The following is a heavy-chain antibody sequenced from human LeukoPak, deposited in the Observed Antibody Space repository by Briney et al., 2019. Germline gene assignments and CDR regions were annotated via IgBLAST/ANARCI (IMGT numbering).Heavy chain of an antibody. Sequence: EASVKVSCKASGYTFTSYYIHWVRQAPGQGLEWMGIINPSGSSTSYAQKFQGRVTMTRDTSTSTVYMELSSLRSEDTAVYYCAGGTTNTKGAFDMWGQGTMATVSS. CDR3: AGGTTNTKGAFDM. CDR2: INPSGSST. V-gene: IGHV1-46*01. D-gene: IGHD2-8*01. J-gene: IGHJ3*02. CDR1: GYTFTSYY.